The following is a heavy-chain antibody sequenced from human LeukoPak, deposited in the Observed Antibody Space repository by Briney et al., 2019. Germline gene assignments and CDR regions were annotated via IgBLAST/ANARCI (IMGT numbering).Heavy chain of an antibody. CDR3: ARDLEYSSSSPLDY. V-gene: IGHV4-4*02. CDR2: IYHSGST. D-gene: IGHD6-6*01. CDR1: GGSISSSNW. Sequence: SETLSLTCAVSGGSISSSNWWSWVRQPPGKGLEWIGEIYHSGSTNYNPSHKSRVTISVDKSKNQFSLKLSSVTAADTAVYYCARDLEYSSSSPLDYWGQGTLVTVSS. J-gene: IGHJ4*02.